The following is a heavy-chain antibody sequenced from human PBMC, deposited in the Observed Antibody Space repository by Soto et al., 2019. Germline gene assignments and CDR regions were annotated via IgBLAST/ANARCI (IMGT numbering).Heavy chain of an antibody. CDR2: IWYDGSNK. D-gene: IGHD3-3*01. V-gene: IGHV3-33*01. CDR1: GFTFSSYG. J-gene: IGHJ3*02. Sequence: QVQLVESGGGVVQPGRSLRLSCAASGFTFSSYGMHWVRQAPGKGLEWVAVIWYDGSNKYYADSVKGRFTISRDNSKNTLYLQMKSLRAEDTAVYYCARGSLWSGYYGGSDAFDIWGQGTMVTVSS. CDR3: ARGSLWSGYYGGSDAFDI.